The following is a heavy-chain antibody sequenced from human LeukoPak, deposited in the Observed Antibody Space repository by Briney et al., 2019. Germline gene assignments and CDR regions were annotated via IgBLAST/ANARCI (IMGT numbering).Heavy chain of an antibody. D-gene: IGHD1-14*01. CDR3: AREGGYGITDFDY. CDR1: GFTFSSYA. Sequence: GGSLRLSCAASGFTFSSYAMHWVRQAPGKGLEWVAVISYDGSNKYYADSVKGRFTISRDNSKNTLYLQMNSLRAEDTAVYYCAREGGYGITDFDYWGQGTLVTVSS. CDR2: ISYDGSNK. V-gene: IGHV3-30*04. J-gene: IGHJ4*02.